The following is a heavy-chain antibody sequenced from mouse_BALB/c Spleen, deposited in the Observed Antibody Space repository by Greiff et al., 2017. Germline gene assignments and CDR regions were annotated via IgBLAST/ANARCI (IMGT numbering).Heavy chain of an antibody. CDR2: INPSNGRT. Sequence: QVQLQQPGAELVKPGASVKLSCKASGYTFTSYWMHWVKQRPGQGLEWIGEINPSNGRTNYNEKFKSKATLTVDKSSSTAYMQLSSLTSEDSAVYYCARGYGLYYFDYWGQGTTLTVSS. J-gene: IGHJ2*01. D-gene: IGHD2-10*02. CDR3: ARGYGLYYFDY. CDR1: GYTFTSYW. V-gene: IGHV1S81*02.